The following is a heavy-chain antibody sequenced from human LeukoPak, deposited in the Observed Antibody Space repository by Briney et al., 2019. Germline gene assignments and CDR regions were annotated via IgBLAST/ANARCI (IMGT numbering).Heavy chain of an antibody. Sequence: TLSLTCTVSGRSISSYYWSWIRQPPGKALEWLALIYWDDDKRYSTSLKSRLTITKDTSKNQVVLRMTNMDPVDTATYYCAHSTIFGVLIPFDYWGQGTLVTVSS. J-gene: IGHJ4*01. V-gene: IGHV2-5*08. CDR2: IYWDDDK. CDR1: GRSISSYYW. CDR3: AHSTIFGVLIPFDY. D-gene: IGHD3-3*01.